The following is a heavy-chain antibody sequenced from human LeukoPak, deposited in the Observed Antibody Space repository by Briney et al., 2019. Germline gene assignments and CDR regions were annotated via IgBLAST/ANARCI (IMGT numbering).Heavy chain of an antibody. CDR1: GGSFSGYY. D-gene: IGHD3-3*01. CDR2: INHSGST. J-gene: IGHJ5*02. V-gene: IGHV4-34*01. Sequence: SQTLSLTCAVYGGSFSGYYWSWIRQPPGKGLEWIGEINHSGSTNYNPSLKSRVTISVDTSKNQFSLKLSSVTAADTAVYYCASASFGVAQVWFDPWGQGTLVTVSS. CDR3: ASASFGVAQVWFDP.